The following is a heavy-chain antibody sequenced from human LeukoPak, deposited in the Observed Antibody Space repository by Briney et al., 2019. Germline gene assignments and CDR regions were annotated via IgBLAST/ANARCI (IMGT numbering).Heavy chain of an antibody. CDR2: ISYDGSNK. V-gene: IGHV3-30-3*01. CDR1: GFTFSSYA. D-gene: IGHD6-19*01. CDR3: ATPPGIAVAGTAGDY. Sequence: PGGSLRLSCAASGFTFSSYAMHWVRQAPGKGLEWVAVISYDGSNKYYADSVKGRFTISRDNSKNTLYLQMTSLRAEDTAVYYCATPPGIAVAGTAGDYWGQGTLVTVSS. J-gene: IGHJ4*02.